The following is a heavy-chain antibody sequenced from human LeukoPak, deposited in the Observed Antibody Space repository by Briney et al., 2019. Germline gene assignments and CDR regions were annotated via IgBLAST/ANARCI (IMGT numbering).Heavy chain of an antibody. CDR1: GYSICSGYY. J-gene: IGHJ6*03. V-gene: IGHV4-38-2*01. D-gene: IGHD2-2*01. Sequence: PSETLSLTCAVSGYSICSGYYWGWIRQPPGKGLEWIGSIYHSGSTYYNPSLKSRVTISVDTSKNQFSLKLSSVTAADTAGYYCAGQCSSTVPHYYYYMDVWGKGTTVTVSS. CDR3: AGQCSSTVPHYYYYMDV. CDR2: IYHSGST.